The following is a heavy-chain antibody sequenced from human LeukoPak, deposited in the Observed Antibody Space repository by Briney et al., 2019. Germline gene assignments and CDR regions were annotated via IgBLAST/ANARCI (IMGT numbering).Heavy chain of an antibody. J-gene: IGHJ4*02. CDR3: ARDQGYYIDY. V-gene: IGHV4-31*03. CDR1: GGSISSGGYY. D-gene: IGHD2-15*01. CDR2: IYYSGST. Sequence: SQTLPLTCTVSGGSISSGGYYWSWIRQHPGKGLEWIGYIYYSGSTYYNPSLKSRVTISVDTSKNQFSLKLSSVTAADTAVHYCARDQGYYIDYWGQGTLVTVSS.